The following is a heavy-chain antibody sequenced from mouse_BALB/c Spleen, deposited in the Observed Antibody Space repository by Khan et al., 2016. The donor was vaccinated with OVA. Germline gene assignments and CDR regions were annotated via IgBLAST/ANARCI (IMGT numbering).Heavy chain of an antibody. D-gene: IGHD1-2*01. V-gene: IGHV3-2*02. J-gene: IGHJ2*01. CDR1: GYSITSGYG. CDR2: ISYSGST. Sequence: EVELVESGPGLVKPSQSLSLTCTVSGYSITSGYGWNWIRQFPGNKLEWMGYISYSGSTNYNPSLKSRISITRDTSKNQFFLQLNSGTTEDTATYDCARTARIKYWGQGTTLTVSS. CDR3: ARTARIKY.